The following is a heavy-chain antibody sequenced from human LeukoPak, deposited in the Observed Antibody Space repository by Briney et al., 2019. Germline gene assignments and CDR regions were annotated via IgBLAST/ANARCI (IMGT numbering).Heavy chain of an antibody. CDR2: IRYDGSNK. J-gene: IGHJ4*02. CDR1: GFTFSSYG. CDR3: AKDCGIVGARTAFDY. Sequence: PGGSLRLSCAASGFTFSSYGMHWVRQAPGKGLEWVAFIRYDGSNKYYADSVKGRFTISRDNSKNTLYLQMNSLRAEDTAVYYCAKDCGIVGARTAFDYWGQGTLVTVSS. D-gene: IGHD1-26*01. V-gene: IGHV3-30*02.